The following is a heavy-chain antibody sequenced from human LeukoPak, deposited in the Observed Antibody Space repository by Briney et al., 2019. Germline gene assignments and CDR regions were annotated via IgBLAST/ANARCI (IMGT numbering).Heavy chain of an antibody. V-gene: IGHV3-30*02. D-gene: IGHD3-10*01. CDR2: IRYDGSNE. J-gene: IGHJ2*01. CDR1: GFTLSDYG. CDR3: ARDPNYYGPRYFDL. Sequence: PGGSLRLSCAASGFTLSDYGIHWVRQAPGKGLEWVASIRYDGSNEYYADSVKGRFTISRDNSKNTLYLQMNSLRAEDTAVYYCARDPNYYGPRYFDLWGRGTLVTVSS.